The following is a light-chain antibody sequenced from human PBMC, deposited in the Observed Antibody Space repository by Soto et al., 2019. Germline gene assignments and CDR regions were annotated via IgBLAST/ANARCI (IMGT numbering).Light chain of an antibody. V-gene: IGKV3-20*01. J-gene: IGKJ5*01. CDR1: QSVSSSY. CDR3: KQYGSSPIT. Sequence: EIVLTQSPGTLSLSPGGRATLSCRASQSVSSSYLAWYQQKPGQAHRLLIYGASSRATGIQDRFSGSGSGTDFTLTIRRLEPEDFAVYYCKQYGSSPITVGQGTRLEIK. CDR2: GAS.